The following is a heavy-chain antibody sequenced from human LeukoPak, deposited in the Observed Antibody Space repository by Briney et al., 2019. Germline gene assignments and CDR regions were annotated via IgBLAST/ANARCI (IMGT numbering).Heavy chain of an antibody. Sequence: PGGSLRLSCAVPGITLSNYGMSWVRQAPGKGLEWVAGMSDSGGRANYADSVKGRFTISRDNPKNTLYLQMNSLRAEDTAVYFCAKRGVVIRVILVGFHKEAYYFDSWGQGALVTVSS. CDR1: GITLSNYG. V-gene: IGHV3-23*01. D-gene: IGHD3-22*01. J-gene: IGHJ4*02. CDR2: MSDSGGRA. CDR3: AKRGVVIRVILVGFHKEAYYFDS.